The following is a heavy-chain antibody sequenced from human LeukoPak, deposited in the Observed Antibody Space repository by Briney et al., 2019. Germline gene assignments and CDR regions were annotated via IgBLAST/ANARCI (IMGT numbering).Heavy chain of an antibody. Sequence: GGSLRLSCAASGFISSNYWMSWVRQVPGKGLEWVASIKQDGSEKYYMDFVKGRFTISKDNAKDSLYLQINSLRAEDTAVYYCAREDHSKYEYWGQGTPVTVSS. CDR2: IKQDGSEK. CDR3: AREDHSKYEY. D-gene: IGHD4-11*01. V-gene: IGHV3-7*01. CDR1: GFISSNYW. J-gene: IGHJ4*02.